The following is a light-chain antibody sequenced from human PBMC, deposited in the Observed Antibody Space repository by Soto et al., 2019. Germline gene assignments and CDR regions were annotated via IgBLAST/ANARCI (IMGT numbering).Light chain of an antibody. J-gene: IGKJ5*01. Sequence: DIQLTQSPSFLSASVGDRVTITCRASQGISSYLAWYQQKPGKAPKLLIYDASTLESGVPSRFSGGGSGTEFTLAISSLQPDDFATYYCQQYNTYSTFGQGTRLEI. V-gene: IGKV1-9*01. CDR3: QQYNTYST. CDR1: QGISSY. CDR2: DAS.